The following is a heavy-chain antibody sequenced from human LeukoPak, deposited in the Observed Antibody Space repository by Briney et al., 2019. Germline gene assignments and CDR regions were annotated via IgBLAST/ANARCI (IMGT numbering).Heavy chain of an antibody. D-gene: IGHD4-17*01. CDR1: GGSISSSNW. CDR2: IYHSGST. Sequence: KTSETLSLTCAVSGGSISSSNWWSWVRQPPGKGLEWIGEIYHSGSTNYNPSLKSRVTISVDKSKNQFSLKLSSVTAADTAVYYCTTTVTRYYYYGMDGWGQGTTVTVSS. CDR3: TTTVTRYYYYGMDG. J-gene: IGHJ6*02. V-gene: IGHV4-4*02.